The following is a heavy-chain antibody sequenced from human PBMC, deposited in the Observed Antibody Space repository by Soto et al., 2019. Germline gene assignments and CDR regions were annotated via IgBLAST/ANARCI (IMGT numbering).Heavy chain of an antibody. CDR3: ARMGDYVPFDP. D-gene: IGHD4-17*01. J-gene: IGHJ5*02. CDR1: GDSVSSGSYY. Sequence: PSETLSLTCTVSGDSVSSGSYYWSWIRQPPGKGLEWIGYIYYSGSTNYNPSLKSRVTISVDTSKNQFSLKLSSVTAADTAVYYCARMGDYVPFDPWGQGTLVTVSS. CDR2: IYYSGST. V-gene: IGHV4-61*01.